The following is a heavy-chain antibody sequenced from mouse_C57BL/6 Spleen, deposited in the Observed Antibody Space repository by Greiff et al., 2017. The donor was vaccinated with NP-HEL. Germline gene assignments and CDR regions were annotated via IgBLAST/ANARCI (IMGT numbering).Heavy chain of an antibody. Sequence: EVQRVESGGGLVKPGGSLKLSCAASGFTFSDYGMHWVRQAPEKGLEWVAYISSGSSTIYYADTVKGRFTISRDNAKNTLFLQMTSLRSEDTAMYYCARGGLYYDPHYYAIDYWGQGTSVTVSS. V-gene: IGHV5-17*01. CDR3: ARGGLYYDPHYYAIDY. CDR1: GFTFSDYG. CDR2: ISSGSSTI. J-gene: IGHJ4*01. D-gene: IGHD2-4*01.